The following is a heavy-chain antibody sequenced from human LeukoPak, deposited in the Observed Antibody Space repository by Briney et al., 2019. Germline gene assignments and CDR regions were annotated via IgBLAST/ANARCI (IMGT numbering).Heavy chain of an antibody. CDR3: ARGHVPGSTRHWDF. CDR1: GFTFSSHW. CDR2: IRGDENEI. D-gene: IGHD3-10*01. J-gene: IGHJ4*02. V-gene: IGHV3-74*01. Sequence: GGSLRLSCEASGFTFSSHWMHWVRQVPGKGLVWVARIRGDENEIDYADSVKGRFTISRDNAKNTLYLQMDSLRVEDTAVYFCARGHVPGSTRHWDFWGQGTLVTVSS.